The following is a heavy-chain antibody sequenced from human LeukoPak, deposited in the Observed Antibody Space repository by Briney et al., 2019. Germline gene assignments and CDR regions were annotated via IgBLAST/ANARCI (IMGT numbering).Heavy chain of an antibody. CDR3: ARGSGGPDY. J-gene: IGHJ4*02. CDR2: MNPNSGNT. D-gene: IGHD4-23*01. CDR1: VYTFTNYD. V-gene: IGHV1-8*01. Sequence: ASVTVSCKSSVYTFTNYDINGVRQAAGKGVEGMGWMNPNSGNTGYAQKFQGRVTMTTNTSISTAYMELSSLRSEDTAVYYCARGSGGPDYWGQGTLVTVSS.